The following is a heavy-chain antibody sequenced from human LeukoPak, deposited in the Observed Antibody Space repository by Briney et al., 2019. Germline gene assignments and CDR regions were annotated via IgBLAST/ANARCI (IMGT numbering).Heavy chain of an antibody. CDR2: ISGSGSST. CDR1: GFTFSSFA. D-gene: IGHD3-3*01. Sequence: GGSLRLSCAASGFTFSSFAMSWVRQAPGKGLEWVSAISGSGSSTYYADSVKGRFTISRDNSENTLYLQMNSLRAEDTAVYYCAKERRWTIFRGYFDYWGQGTLVTVSS. V-gene: IGHV3-23*01. CDR3: AKERRWTIFRGYFDY. J-gene: IGHJ4*02.